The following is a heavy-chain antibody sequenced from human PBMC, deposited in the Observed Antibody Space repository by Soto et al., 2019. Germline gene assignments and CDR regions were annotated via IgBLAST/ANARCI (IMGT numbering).Heavy chain of an antibody. D-gene: IGHD3-22*01. J-gene: IGHJ3*02. CDR3: ARLLHIDSSGYGYAFDI. CDR2: IYPGDSDT. Sequence: PXESLTISCKGSGYSFTSYWIGLVRQMSGKGLEWMGIIYPGDSDTRYSPSFQGQVTISADKSISTAYLQWSSLKASDTAMYYCARLLHIDSSGYGYAFDIWGQGTMVTVSS. V-gene: IGHV5-51*01. CDR1: GYSFTSYW.